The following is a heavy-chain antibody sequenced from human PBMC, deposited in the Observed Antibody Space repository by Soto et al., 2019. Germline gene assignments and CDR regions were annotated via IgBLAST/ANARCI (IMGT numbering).Heavy chain of an antibody. Sequence: GESLKISCKGSGYSFSDYWIGWVRQMPGKGLEWMGIIYPDDSDTRYSPSFQGQVTTSADKSITTAYLEWSSLKASDTAMYYCARATWLQVWSHAFDIWGQGTMVTVSS. CDR3: ARATWLQVWSHAFDI. CDR2: IYPDDSDT. D-gene: IGHD5-18*01. V-gene: IGHV5-51*01. CDR1: GYSFSDYW. J-gene: IGHJ3*02.